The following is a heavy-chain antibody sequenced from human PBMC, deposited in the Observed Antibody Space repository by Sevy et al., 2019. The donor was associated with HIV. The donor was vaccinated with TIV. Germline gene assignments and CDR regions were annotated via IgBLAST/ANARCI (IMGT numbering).Heavy chain of an antibody. CDR1: GFIFSNYG. Sequence: GGSLRLSCAGSGFIFSNYGIHWVRQAPGKGLEWVAVISFDGDNKYYADSVKGRFTVSRDNSKNMVYLEMDGLNAEDTAVYYCARTVTTHYFYGMDVWSQGTTVTVSS. CDR3: ARTVTTHYFYGMDV. V-gene: IGHV3-30*04. D-gene: IGHD4-17*01. CDR2: ISFDGDNK. J-gene: IGHJ6*02.